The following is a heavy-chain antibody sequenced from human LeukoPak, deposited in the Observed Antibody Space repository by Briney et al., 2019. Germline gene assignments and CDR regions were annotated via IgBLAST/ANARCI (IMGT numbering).Heavy chain of an antibody. CDR3: ARDGAGTGLTG. V-gene: IGHV4-59*01. CDR1: GGSISSYY. CDR2: IYYSGST. J-gene: IGHJ4*02. D-gene: IGHD1-7*01. Sequence: SETLXXXXXVXGGSISSYYXSWIRQPPGKGLEWIAYIYYSGSTNYNPSLTSRVTISVETSKNQFSLKLSSVTAADTAVYYCARDGAGTGLTGWGQGTLVTVSS.